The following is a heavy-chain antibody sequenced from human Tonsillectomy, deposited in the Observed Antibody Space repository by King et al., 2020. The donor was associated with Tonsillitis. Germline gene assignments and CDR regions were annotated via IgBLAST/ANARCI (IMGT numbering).Heavy chain of an antibody. D-gene: IGHD1-26*01. CDR3: ARYGGSDSRHFDY. CDR2: IWYDGSHK. J-gene: IGHJ4*02. V-gene: IGHV3-33*08. Sequence: VQLVESGGGVVQPGRSLRLSCAASRFTFSDYGMHWVRQAPGKGLEWVAVIWYDGSHKYYADSVKGRFTISRDNSKNTLYLQMNSLRAEDTAVYYCARYGGSDSRHFDYWGQGTLVTVSS. CDR1: RFTFSDYG.